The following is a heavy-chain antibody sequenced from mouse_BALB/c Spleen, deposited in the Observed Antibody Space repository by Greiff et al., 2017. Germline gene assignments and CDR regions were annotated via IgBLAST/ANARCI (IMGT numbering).Heavy chain of an antibody. V-gene: IGHV3-2*02. J-gene: IGHJ4*01. D-gene: IGHD1-1*01. CDR2: ISYSGST. CDR1: GYSITSDYA. Sequence: DVKLQESGPGLVKPSQSLSLTCTVTGYSITSDYAWNWIRQFPGNKLEWMGYISYSGSTSYNPSLKSRISITRDTSKNQFFLQLNSVTTEDTATYYSARWGYYGRGGKNAMDYWGQGTSVTVSS. CDR3: ARWGYYGRGGKNAMDY.